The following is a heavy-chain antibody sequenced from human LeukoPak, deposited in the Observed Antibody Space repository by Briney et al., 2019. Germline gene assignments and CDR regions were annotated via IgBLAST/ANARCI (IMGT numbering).Heavy chain of an antibody. D-gene: IGHD3-22*01. CDR1: GFTFASYA. J-gene: IGHJ4*02. V-gene: IGHV3-23*01. Sequence: GGSLRLSRAASGFTFASYAMSWVRQTPGKGLEWVSAITGGGGNTYYADSVKGRFTISRDNSKNTLYLQMNSLRVEDTAVYYCAKGDYYDGSGYISTFDYWGQGTLVTVSS. CDR3: AKGDYYDGSGYISTFDY. CDR2: ITGGGGNT.